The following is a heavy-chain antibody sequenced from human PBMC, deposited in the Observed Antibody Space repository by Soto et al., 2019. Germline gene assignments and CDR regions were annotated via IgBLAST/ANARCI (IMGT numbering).Heavy chain of an antibody. Sequence: PSETLSLTCTVSGGSISSSSDYWGWIRQPPGKGLEWIGSIYYSGSTYYNPSLKSRVTISVDTSKNQFSLKLSSVTAADTAVYYCARQPITYYYDSSGYLHAFDIWGQGTMVTVSS. CDR2: IYYSGST. CDR3: ARQPITYYYDSSGYLHAFDI. V-gene: IGHV4-39*01. D-gene: IGHD3-22*01. CDR1: GGSISSSSDY. J-gene: IGHJ3*02.